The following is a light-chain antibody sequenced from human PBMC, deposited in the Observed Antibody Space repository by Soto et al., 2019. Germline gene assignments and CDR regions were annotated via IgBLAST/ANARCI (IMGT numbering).Light chain of an antibody. CDR3: QQCYNWPQWT. CDR2: KAS. V-gene: IGKV1-5*03. J-gene: IGKJ1*01. CDR1: QTISSW. Sequence: DIQMTQSPSTLSGSVGDRVTITCRASQTISSWLAWYQQKPGKAPKLLIYKASTLKSGVPSRFSGSGSGTEFTLTISSLQPDDFALYYCQQCYNWPQWTFGQGTKVDIK.